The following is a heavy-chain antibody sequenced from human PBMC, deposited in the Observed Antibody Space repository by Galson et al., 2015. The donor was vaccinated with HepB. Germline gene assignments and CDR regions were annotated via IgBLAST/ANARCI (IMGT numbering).Heavy chain of an antibody. Sequence: SLRLSCAASGSTFSSYSMNWVRQAPGRGLEWVSYISSSSTTIYYADSVKGRFTISRDNAKNSLYLQMNSLRAEDTAVYYCARLSGSYLDVWGQGTTVTVSS. D-gene: IGHD2-15*01. J-gene: IGHJ6*02. V-gene: IGHV3-48*01. CDR2: ISSSSTTI. CDR3: ARLSGSYLDV. CDR1: GSTFSSYS.